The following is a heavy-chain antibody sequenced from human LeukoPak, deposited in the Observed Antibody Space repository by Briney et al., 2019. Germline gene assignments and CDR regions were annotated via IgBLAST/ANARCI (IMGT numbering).Heavy chain of an antibody. CDR1: GFTFSSYW. D-gene: IGHD3-10*01. Sequence: GGSLRLSCAASGFTFSSYWMSWVRQAPGKGLEWVASIKQDGTEIFFVDSVRGRFTISRDNAKNSLFLRLNSLRAEDMAVYYCAIHSVSGSGHYDYWGQGTLVTVSS. V-gene: IGHV3-7*01. CDR3: AIHSVSGSGHYDY. J-gene: IGHJ4*02. CDR2: IKQDGTEI.